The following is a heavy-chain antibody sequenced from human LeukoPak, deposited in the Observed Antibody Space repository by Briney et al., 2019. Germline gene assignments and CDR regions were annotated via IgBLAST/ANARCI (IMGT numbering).Heavy chain of an antibody. CDR3: VRHYYYYGMDV. D-gene: IGHD3-16*01. V-gene: IGHV4-59*08. J-gene: IGHJ6*02. CDR2: IYYSGST. CDR1: GGSISSYY. Sequence: SEALSLTCTVSGGSISSYYWSWIRQPPGKGLEWIGYIYYSGSTNYNPSLKSRVTISVDTSKNQFSLKLSSVTAADTAVYYCVRHYYYYGMDVWGQGTTVTVSS.